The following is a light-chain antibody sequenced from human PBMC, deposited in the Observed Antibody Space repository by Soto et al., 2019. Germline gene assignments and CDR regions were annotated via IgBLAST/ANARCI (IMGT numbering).Light chain of an antibody. CDR3: SSYTTSSTLHVV. CDR1: SSDVGGYDC. J-gene: IGLJ2*01. Sequence: QSALTQPPSVSGSPGQSVTISCTGTSSDVGGYDCVSWYQQPPGTAPKLMICGFTNRPSGVPDRFSGSKSGNTAALTISGLQAEDEAEYYCSSYTTSSTLHVVFGGGTKLTVL. V-gene: IGLV2-18*02. CDR2: GFT.